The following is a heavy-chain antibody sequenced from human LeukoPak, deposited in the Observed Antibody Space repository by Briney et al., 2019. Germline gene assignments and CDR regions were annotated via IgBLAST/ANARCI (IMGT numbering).Heavy chain of an antibody. CDR3: ARFPGAYCGGDCYSAFDI. D-gene: IGHD2-21*01. J-gene: IGHJ3*02. V-gene: IGHV3-11*04. CDR2: ISSSGSTI. Sequence: GGSLRLSCAASGFTFSDYYMSWIRQAPGKGLEWVSYISSSGSTICYADSVKGRFTISRDNAKNSLYLQMNSLRAEDTAVYYCARFPGAYCGGDCYSAFDIWGQGTMVTVSS. CDR1: GFTFSDYY.